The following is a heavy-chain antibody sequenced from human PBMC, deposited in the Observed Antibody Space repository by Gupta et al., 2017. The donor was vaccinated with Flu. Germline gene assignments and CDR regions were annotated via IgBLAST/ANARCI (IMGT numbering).Heavy chain of an antibody. J-gene: IGHJ4*02. CDR3: AIGSGTY. V-gene: IGHV3-7*02. D-gene: IGHD1-26*01. Sequence: SLRLSCAASGFTFGTSWMNWVRQAPGKGLEWVANISPDGREEYYADSMKGRFTISRDNARKSLFLQMSSLRAEDTAVYYCAIGSGTYWGQGTLVTVSS. CDR2: ISPDGREE. CDR1: GFTFGTSW.